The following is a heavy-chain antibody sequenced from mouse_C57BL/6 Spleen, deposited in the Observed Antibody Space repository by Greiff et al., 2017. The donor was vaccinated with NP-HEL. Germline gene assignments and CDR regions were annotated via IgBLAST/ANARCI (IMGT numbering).Heavy chain of an antibody. V-gene: IGHV3-6*01. CDR2: ISYDGSN. D-gene: IGHD3-2*02. Sequence: EVKVEESGPGLVKPSQSLSLTCSVTGYSITSGYYWNWIRQFPGNKLEWMGYISYDGSNNYNPSLKNRISITRDTSKNQFFLKLNSVTTEDTATYYCARGGSSGYFDYWGQGTTLTVSS. J-gene: IGHJ2*01. CDR3: ARGGSSGYFDY. CDR1: GYSITSGYY.